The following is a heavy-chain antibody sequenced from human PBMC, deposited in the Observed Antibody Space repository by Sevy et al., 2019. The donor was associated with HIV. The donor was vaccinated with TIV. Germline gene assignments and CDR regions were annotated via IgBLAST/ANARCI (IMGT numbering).Heavy chain of an antibody. V-gene: IGHV4-61*01. J-gene: IGHJ6*02. CDR1: GASVSSVSNY. CDR2: ISDSGST. D-gene: IGHD1-1*01. CDR3: AGGPGYNYQFYGMDV. Sequence: SETLSLTCTVSGASVSSVSNYWIWIRQPPGKGLEWMGHISDSGSTNYNPSLKRRVTISVDMSKNQFSLNLTSMTAADTAVYYCAGGPGYNYQFYGMDVWGQGTTVTVSS.